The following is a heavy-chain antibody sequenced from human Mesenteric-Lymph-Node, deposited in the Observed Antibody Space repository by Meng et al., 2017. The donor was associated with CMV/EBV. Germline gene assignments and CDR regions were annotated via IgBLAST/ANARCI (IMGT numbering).Heavy chain of an antibody. D-gene: IGHD2-2*01. Sequence: GGSLRLSCATSGFTFSSYVMSWVRQAPGKGLEWVSYLGTRDTIIYYADSVKGRFTISRDNAKTSLYLQMNSLRVEDTALYYCARGYPGYCTSSTCLPNIWGQGTLVTVSS. CDR1: GFTFSSYV. CDR3: ARGYPGYCTSSTCLPNI. J-gene: IGHJ3*02. CDR2: LGTRDTII. V-gene: IGHV3-48*03.